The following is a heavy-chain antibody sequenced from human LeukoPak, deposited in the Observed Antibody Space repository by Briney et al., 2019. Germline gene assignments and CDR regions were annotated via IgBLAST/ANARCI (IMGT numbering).Heavy chain of an antibody. CDR1: GGSFSGYY. CDR2: INHSGST. V-gene: IGHV4-34*01. CDR3: ARRLALGVIARLYCGGDCYFDY. D-gene: IGHD2-21*02. Sequence: SETLCLTCAVYGGSFSGYYWSWIRQPPGKGLEWIGEINHSGSTNYNPSLKSRVTISVDTSKNQFSLKLSSVTAADTAVYYCARRLALGVIARLYCGGDCYFDYWGQGTLVTVSS. J-gene: IGHJ4*02.